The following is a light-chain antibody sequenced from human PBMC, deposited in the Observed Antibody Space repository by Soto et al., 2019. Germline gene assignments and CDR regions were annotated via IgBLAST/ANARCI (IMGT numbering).Light chain of an antibody. Sequence: EIVLTQSPATLSLSPGERATLSCRASQSVSRYLAWYQQKPGQAPRLLIYGASNRATGIPARFSGSGSGTDLNLTISSLEPEDFAVYYCQQRSNWPTFGQGTKVEIK. CDR3: QQRSNWPT. J-gene: IGKJ1*01. CDR2: GAS. CDR1: QSVSRY. V-gene: IGKV3-11*01.